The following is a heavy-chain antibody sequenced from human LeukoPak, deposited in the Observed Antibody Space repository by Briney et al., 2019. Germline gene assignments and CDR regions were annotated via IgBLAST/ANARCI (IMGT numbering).Heavy chain of an antibody. J-gene: IGHJ3*02. Sequence: GGSLRLSCAASGVTFNSYSMNWVRQAPGKGLEWVSSISSGSSYIFYADSVKGRFTISRDNAKNALYLQMNSLRAEDTAVYYCARQVGVDDAFDIWGQGTMVTISS. D-gene: IGHD1-26*01. CDR2: ISSGSSYI. CDR1: GVTFNSYS. CDR3: ARQVGVDDAFDI. V-gene: IGHV3-21*01.